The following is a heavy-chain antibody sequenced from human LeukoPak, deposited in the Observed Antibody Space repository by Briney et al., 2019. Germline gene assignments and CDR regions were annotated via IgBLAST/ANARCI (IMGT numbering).Heavy chain of an antibody. Sequence: GGSLRLSCAPSGFTFSSYGMRWVRQAPGKGLEWVAVISYDGSNKYYADSVKGRFTISRDNSKNTLYLQMNSLRGEDTAVYYCAGSDDAADYFDYWGQGTLVTVSS. V-gene: IGHV3-30*19. CDR1: GFTFSSYG. J-gene: IGHJ4*02. CDR3: AGSDDAADYFDY. CDR2: ISYDGSNK. D-gene: IGHD1-26*01.